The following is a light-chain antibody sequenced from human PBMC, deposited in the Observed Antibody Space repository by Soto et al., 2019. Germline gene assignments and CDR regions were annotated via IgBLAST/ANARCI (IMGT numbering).Light chain of an antibody. CDR3: QQYHIYSGT. Sequence: IQRTQSPSTLSASVGDRVAITCRASQSISSSLAWYQQKPGKAPKLLIYKASTLASGVPSRFSGSGSGTEFTLTINSLQPDDFATYYCQQYHIYSGTFGQGTKVDIK. CDR2: KAS. J-gene: IGKJ1*01. CDR1: QSISSS. V-gene: IGKV1-5*03.